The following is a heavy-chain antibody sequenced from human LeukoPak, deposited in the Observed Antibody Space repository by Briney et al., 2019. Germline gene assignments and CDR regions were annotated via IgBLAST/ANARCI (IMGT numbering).Heavy chain of an antibody. CDR1: GFTFIKSD. CDR3: AKEKRGSDWGSYFDL. Sequence: GGSLRLSCAASGFTFIKSDMAWVRQAPGKGLEWVSCISDAKHYTFYVDSVRGRFTIYRDDAKSTLYLQMNSLRAEDTAVYYCAKEKRGSDWGSYFDLWGQGSLVTVSS. J-gene: IGHJ4*02. D-gene: IGHD6-19*01. CDR2: ISDAKHYT. V-gene: IGHV3-23*01.